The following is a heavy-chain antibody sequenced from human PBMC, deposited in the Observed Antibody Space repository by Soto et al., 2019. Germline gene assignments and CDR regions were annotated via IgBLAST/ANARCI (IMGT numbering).Heavy chain of an antibody. CDR1: GYTFTNYW. D-gene: IGHD6-19*01. V-gene: IGHV5-51*01. CDR3: ARHSSPYSSGWYLDY. Sequence: PGESLKISCKASGYTFTNYWIGWVRQMPGKGLEWMGIIYPGHSDTRYSPSFQGQVTISVDKSISTAYLQWSSLKASDTAMYYCARHSSPYSSGWYLDYWGQGTLVTVSS. CDR2: IYPGHSDT. J-gene: IGHJ4*02.